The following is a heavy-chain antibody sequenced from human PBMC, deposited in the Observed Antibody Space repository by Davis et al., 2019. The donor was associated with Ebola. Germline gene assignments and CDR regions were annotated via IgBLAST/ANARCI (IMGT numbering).Heavy chain of an antibody. V-gene: IGHV3-48*01. CDR1: GSTFSSYS. CDR3: AKGTSNVWFDV. D-gene: IGHD6-19*01. CDR2: ISSSSSTI. J-gene: IGHJ3*01. Sequence: WGSLRLSCAASGSTFSSYSMTWVRQAPGKGLEWVSYISSSSSTIYYANSVKGRFTTSRDNSKNTLYLQMNSLRVEDTAIYYCAKGTSNVWFDVWGQGTMVTVSS.